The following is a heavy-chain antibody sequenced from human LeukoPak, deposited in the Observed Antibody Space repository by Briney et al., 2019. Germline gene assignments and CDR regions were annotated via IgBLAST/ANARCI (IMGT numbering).Heavy chain of an antibody. J-gene: IGHJ4*02. CDR1: GITFTNAW. Sequence: GGSLRLSCEASGITFTNAWMNWVRQAPGKGLQWVGRIKTKTDGGTTDYAAPVKGRFTISREDSKNTLYLQMNGLKTEDTAVYYCTTGDCSGDSCYSEYFDYWGQGTLVTVSS. V-gene: IGHV3-15*01. CDR3: TTGDCSGDSCYSEYFDY. CDR2: IKTKTDGGTT. D-gene: IGHD2-15*01.